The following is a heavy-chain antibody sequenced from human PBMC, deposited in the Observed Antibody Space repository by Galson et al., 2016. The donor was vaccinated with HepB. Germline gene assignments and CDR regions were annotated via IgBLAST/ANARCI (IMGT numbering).Heavy chain of an antibody. D-gene: IGHD5-12*01. V-gene: IGHV4-34*01. CDR1: GGSFSGYY. Sequence: SETLSLTCAVYGGSFSGYYWNWIRQPPGKGLEWIGEINLSGNTNYNPSLKSRVTISLDTSKNQFSLKLNSVTAADTAIYYCARARRYSSKIDVSDFWGQGTMVTVSS. CDR2: INLSGNT. CDR3: ARARRYSSKIDVSDF. J-gene: IGHJ3*01.